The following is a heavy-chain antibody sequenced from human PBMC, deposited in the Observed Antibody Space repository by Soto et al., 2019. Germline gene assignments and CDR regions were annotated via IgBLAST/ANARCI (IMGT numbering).Heavy chain of an antibody. V-gene: IGHV1-18*04. J-gene: IGHJ6*02. CDR3: ARYCSSTSCRDYYYYYGMDV. Sequence: ASVKVSCPAPGYTFTSYGISWVRQAPGQGLEWMGWISAYNGNTNYAQKLQGRVTMTTDTSTSTAYMELRSLRSDDTAVYYCARYCSSTSCRDYYYYYGMDVWGQGTTVTVSS. CDR2: ISAYNGNT. D-gene: IGHD2-2*01. CDR1: GYTFTSYG.